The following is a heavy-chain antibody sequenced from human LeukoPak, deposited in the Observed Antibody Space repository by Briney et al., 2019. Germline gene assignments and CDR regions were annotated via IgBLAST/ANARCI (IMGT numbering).Heavy chain of an antibody. V-gene: IGHV4-30-4*01. Sequence: SETLSLTCNVSGGSISSGDDYWSWIRQPPGKGLEWIGYIYNSGITYYNPSLRSRVTMSVDTSKKQFSLRLTSVTAADTAIYYCARHEGGGWHNDYWGQGTLVTVSS. J-gene: IGHJ4*02. CDR3: ARHEGGGWHNDY. CDR2: IYNSGIT. CDR1: GGSISSGDDY. D-gene: IGHD6-19*01.